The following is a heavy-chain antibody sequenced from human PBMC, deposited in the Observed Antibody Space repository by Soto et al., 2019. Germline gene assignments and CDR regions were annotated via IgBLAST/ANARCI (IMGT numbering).Heavy chain of an antibody. CDR2: IYYSGST. Sequence: QVQLQESGPGLVKPSQTLSLTCTVSGGSISSGDYYWSWIRQPPGKGLEWIGYIYYSGSTYYNPSRTSRVTTSVDTSRNQCALKLSSVTAAATAVYYCARLPDSYDILTGYYKAPQMDVWGQGTTVTVSS. CDR3: ARLPDSYDILTGYYKAPQMDV. CDR1: GGSISSGDYY. J-gene: IGHJ6*02. V-gene: IGHV4-30-4*01. D-gene: IGHD3-9*01.